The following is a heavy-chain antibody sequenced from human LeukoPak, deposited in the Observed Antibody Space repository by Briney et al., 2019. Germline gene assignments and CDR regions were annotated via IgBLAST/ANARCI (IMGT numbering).Heavy chain of an antibody. CDR3: ARDGTPNYSSGWVYMDV. CDR1: GFTFSSYW. Sequence: GGSLRLSCAASGFTFSSYWMSWVRQAPGKGLEWVANIKQDGSEKYYVDSAKGRFTISRDNAKNSLYLQMNSLRAEDTAVYYCARDGTPNYSSGWVYMDVWGEGTTVTISS. J-gene: IGHJ6*03. D-gene: IGHD6-25*01. CDR2: IKQDGSEK. V-gene: IGHV3-7*01.